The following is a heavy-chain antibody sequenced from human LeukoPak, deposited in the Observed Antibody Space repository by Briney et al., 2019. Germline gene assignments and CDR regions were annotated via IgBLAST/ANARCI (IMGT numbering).Heavy chain of an antibody. CDR2: IYYSGST. V-gene: IGHV4-59*01. CDR3: ARDEDAFDI. J-gene: IGHJ3*02. Sequence: NPSETLSLTCTVSGGSISSYYWSWIRQPPGKGLEWIGYIYYSGSTNYNPSLKSRVTISVDTSKNQFSLKLSSVTAADTAVYYCARDEDAFDIWGQGTMVTVSS. CDR1: GGSISSYY.